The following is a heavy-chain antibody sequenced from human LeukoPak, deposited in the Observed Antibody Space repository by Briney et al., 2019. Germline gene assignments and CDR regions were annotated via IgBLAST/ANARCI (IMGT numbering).Heavy chain of an antibody. J-gene: IGHJ4*02. V-gene: IGHV3-11*01. CDR1: GFTFSDHY. Sequence: GGSLRLSCAASGFTFSDHYMSWIRQAPGKGLEWVSYISSSGSTIYYADSVKGRFTISRDNAKNSLYLQMNSLRAEDTAVYYCARTWGRGLYYFDYWGQGTLVTVSS. CDR3: ARTWGRGLYYFDY. D-gene: IGHD3-16*01. CDR2: ISSSGSTI.